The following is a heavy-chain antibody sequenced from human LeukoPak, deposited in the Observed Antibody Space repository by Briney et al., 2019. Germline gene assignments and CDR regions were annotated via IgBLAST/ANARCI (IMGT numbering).Heavy chain of an antibody. CDR2: IWYDGSNK. Sequence: GGSLRLSCAASGFTFSSYGMHWVRQAPGKGLEWVAVIWYDGSNKYYADSVKGRFTISRDNSKNTLHLQMNSLRAEDTAVYYCAKDILAVAGSWYFDYWGQGTLVTVSS. CDR3: AKDILAVAGSWYFDY. D-gene: IGHD6-19*01. V-gene: IGHV3-33*06. CDR1: GFTFSSYG. J-gene: IGHJ4*02.